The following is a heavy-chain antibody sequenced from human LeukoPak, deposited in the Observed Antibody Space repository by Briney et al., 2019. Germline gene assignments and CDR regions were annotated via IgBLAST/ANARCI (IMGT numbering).Heavy chain of an antibody. CDR1: GYTFTSYG. J-gene: IGHJ6*02. CDR3: ARERGSSSSYDYYYYGMDV. V-gene: IGHV1-18*01. Sequence: ASVKVSCKASGYTFTSYGISWVRQAPGQGLEWMGWISAYSGDTNYAQKFQGRATMTTDTSTGTAYMELSRLRSDDTAVYYCARERGSSSSYDYYYYGMDVWGQGTTVTVSS. D-gene: IGHD6-6*01. CDR2: ISAYSGDT.